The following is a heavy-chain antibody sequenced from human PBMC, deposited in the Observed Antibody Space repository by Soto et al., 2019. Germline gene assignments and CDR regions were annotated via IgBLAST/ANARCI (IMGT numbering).Heavy chain of an antibody. V-gene: IGHV3-23*01. CDR3: AKDGKGGVAARPLDY. Sequence: GGSLRLSCAASGFTFSSYAMSWVRQAPGKGLEWVSAISGSGGSTYYADSVKGRFTISRDNSKNTLYLQMNSLRAEDTAVYYCAKDGKGGVAARPLDYWGQGTLVTVSS. J-gene: IGHJ4*02. CDR1: GFTFSSYA. CDR2: ISGSGGST. D-gene: IGHD6-6*01.